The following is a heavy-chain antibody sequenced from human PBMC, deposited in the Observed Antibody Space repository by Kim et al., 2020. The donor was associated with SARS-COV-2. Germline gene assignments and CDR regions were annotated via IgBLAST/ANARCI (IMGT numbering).Heavy chain of an antibody. V-gene: IGHV4-59*13. J-gene: IGHJ5*02. Sequence: SETLSLTCTVSGGSINSDYWNWIRQPPGKGLEWIGYIYYSGSTTYNPSLKSRIAISLDTSKNQFSLKLSSVTAADTAVYYCARGLANWYQNNWFDPWGQGTLVTVSS. CDR2: IYYSGST. CDR3: ARGLANWYQNNWFDP. D-gene: IGHD7-27*01. CDR1: GGSINSDY.